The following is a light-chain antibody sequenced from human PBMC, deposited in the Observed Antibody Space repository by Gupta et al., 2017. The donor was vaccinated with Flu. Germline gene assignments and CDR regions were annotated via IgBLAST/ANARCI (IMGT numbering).Light chain of an antibody. V-gene: IGKV1-5*03. CDR1: QSISSW. Sequence: DIQMTQSPSTLSASVGDTVTITCRASQSISSWLAWYQQKPGKAPKILIYKASSLEGGVPSRFSGSGSGKEFTLTISSLQPDDFANYYCQQYERNWTFGQGTKVEIK. CDR2: KAS. CDR3: QQYERNWT. J-gene: IGKJ1*01.